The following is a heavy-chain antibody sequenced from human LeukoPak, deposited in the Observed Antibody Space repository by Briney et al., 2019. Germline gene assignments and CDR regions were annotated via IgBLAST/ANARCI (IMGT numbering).Heavy chain of an antibody. D-gene: IGHD4/OR15-4a*01. J-gene: IGHJ4*02. V-gene: IGHV3-49*04. Sequence: PGRCLRLSCTASGFTFGDYAISWVRQAPGKGLEWVSFIRSKTFDGTTQYAASVEGRFTISRDDSRSIAYLQMNSLKTDDTAVYYCTRDRGSNYIAFDSWGQGTLVSVSS. CDR3: TRDRGSNYIAFDS. CDR2: IRSKTFDGTT. CDR1: GFTFGDYA.